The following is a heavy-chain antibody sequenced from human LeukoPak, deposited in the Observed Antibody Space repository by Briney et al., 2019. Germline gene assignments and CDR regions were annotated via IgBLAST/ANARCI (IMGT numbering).Heavy chain of an antibody. CDR3: AKDKVSIPYGIDV. J-gene: IGHJ6*02. D-gene: IGHD5/OR15-5a*01. V-gene: IGHV3-7*01. Sequence: GGSLRLSCAASGFTFSSYWMSWVRQAPGKGLEWVANIKQDGSEKYYADPVKGRFTISRDNAKNSLYLQMNDLRPEDTALYYCAKDKVSIPYGIDVWGQGTTVIVSS. CDR2: IKQDGSEK. CDR1: GFTFSSYW.